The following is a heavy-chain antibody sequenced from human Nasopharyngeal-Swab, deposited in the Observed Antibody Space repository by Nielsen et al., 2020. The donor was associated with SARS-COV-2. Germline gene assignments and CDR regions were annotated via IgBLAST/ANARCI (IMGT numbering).Heavy chain of an antibody. CDR1: GFSLSTSGMC. Sequence: SGPPMVKPTQTLTLTCTFSGFSLSTSGMCVRWSRQPPGKALEWIALIDWEDDKYYTTSLKTKLTISKDTYKTQVVLTMANMDPVDTATYYCARTLRSGSDYTPLFDPWGQGALVTVSS. CDR3: ARTLRSGSDYTPLFDP. V-gene: IGHV2-70*01. J-gene: IGHJ5*02. D-gene: IGHD3-10*02. CDR2: IDWEDDK.